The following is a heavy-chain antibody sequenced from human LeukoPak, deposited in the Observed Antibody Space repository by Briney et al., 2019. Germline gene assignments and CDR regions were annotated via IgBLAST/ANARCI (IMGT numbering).Heavy chain of an antibody. CDR1: GGSIRGYY. CDR2: IYYSGST. J-gene: IGHJ4*02. D-gene: IGHD1-26*01. Sequence: SETLSLTCTVSGGSIRGYYWSWIRQPPGKGLEWIGYIYYSGSTKYNASLKSRVTISVDTSKNQFSLKLSSVTAADTAVYYCARTSASGSFLDYWGQGTLVTVSS. CDR3: ARTSASGSFLDY. V-gene: IGHV4-59*01.